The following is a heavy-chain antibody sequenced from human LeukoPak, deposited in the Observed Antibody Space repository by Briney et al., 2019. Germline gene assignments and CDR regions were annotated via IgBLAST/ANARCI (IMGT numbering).Heavy chain of an antibody. CDR3: ARVGNWHDPGDY. J-gene: IGHJ4*02. CDR1: GYTFTSYA. Sequence: ASVKVSCKASGYTFTSYAMHWVRQAPGQRLEWMGWINAGNGNTKYSQKFQGRVTMTTDTSTSTAYMELRSLRSDDTAMYYCARVGNWHDPGDYWGQGTLVTVSS. D-gene: IGHD7-27*01. V-gene: IGHV1-3*01. CDR2: INAGNGNT.